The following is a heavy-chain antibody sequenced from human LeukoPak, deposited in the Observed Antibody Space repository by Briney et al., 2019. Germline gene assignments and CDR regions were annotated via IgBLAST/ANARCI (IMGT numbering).Heavy chain of an antibody. CDR1: GFTFSSYA. Sequence: PGGPLRLSCAASGFTFSSYAMSWVRQAPGKGLEWVSAISGSGGSTYYADSVKGRFTISRDNSKNTLYLQMNSLRAEDTAVYYCAKYYFGVVTYYDYWGQGTLVTVSS. D-gene: IGHD3-3*01. V-gene: IGHV3-23*01. CDR2: ISGSGGST. J-gene: IGHJ4*02. CDR3: AKYYFGVVTYYDY.